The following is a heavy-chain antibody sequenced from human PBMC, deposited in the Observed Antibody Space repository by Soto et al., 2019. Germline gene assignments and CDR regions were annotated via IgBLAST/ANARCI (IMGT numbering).Heavy chain of an antibody. V-gene: IGHV3-23*01. D-gene: IGHD6-13*01. CDR2: ISGSGGST. CDR3: AKQLGYYYYYYGMDV. Sequence: EVQLLESGGGLVQPGGSLRLSCAASGFTFSSYAMSWVRQAPGKGLEWVSAISGSGGSTYYADSVKGRFTISRDNSKNTLYLQMNSLSAEDTAVYYCAKQLGYYYYYYGMDVWGQGTTVTVSS. J-gene: IGHJ6*02. CDR1: GFTFSSYA.